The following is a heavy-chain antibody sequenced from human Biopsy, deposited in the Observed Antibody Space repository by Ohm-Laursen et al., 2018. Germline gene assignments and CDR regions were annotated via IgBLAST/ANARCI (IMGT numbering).Heavy chain of an antibody. CDR3: AREGDDSSGYTPHYFDY. D-gene: IGHD3-22*01. CDR1: GFTFSIYG. V-gene: IGHV3-33*01. Sequence: SLRLSCAASGFTFSIYGMHWVRQAPGKGLEWVAVIWYDGSNKYYADSVKGRFTISRDDPKNTLCLQMNSLRAEDTAVYYCAREGDDSSGYTPHYFDYWGQGTLVTVSS. J-gene: IGHJ4*02. CDR2: IWYDGSNK.